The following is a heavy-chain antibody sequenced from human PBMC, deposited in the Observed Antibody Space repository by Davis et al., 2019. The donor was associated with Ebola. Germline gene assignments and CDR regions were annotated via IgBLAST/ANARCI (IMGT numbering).Heavy chain of an antibody. CDR2: IYYSGST. CDR3: ARALLLGYCSSTSCPVGFDY. Sequence: PSETLSLTCTVSGGSISSGGYYWSWIRQHPGKGLEWIGYIYYSGSTYYNPSLKSRVTISVDTSKNQFSLKLSSVTAADTAVYYWARALLLGYCSSTSCPVGFDYWGQGTLVTVSS. V-gene: IGHV4-31*03. D-gene: IGHD2-2*01. J-gene: IGHJ4*02. CDR1: GGSISSGGYY.